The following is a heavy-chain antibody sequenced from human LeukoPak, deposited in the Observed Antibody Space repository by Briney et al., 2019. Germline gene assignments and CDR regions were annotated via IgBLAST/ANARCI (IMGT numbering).Heavy chain of an antibody. Sequence: ASVKVSCKASGYTFTSYGISWVRQAPGQGLEWMGWISAYNGNTNYAQKLQGRVTMTTDTSTSTAYMELRSLRSDDTAVYYCARVSDYDILTGYKAYYYYYMDVWGKGTTVTVSS. CDR2: ISAYNGNT. CDR1: GYTFTSYG. D-gene: IGHD3-9*01. V-gene: IGHV1-18*01. J-gene: IGHJ6*03. CDR3: ARVSDYDILTGYKAYYYYYMDV.